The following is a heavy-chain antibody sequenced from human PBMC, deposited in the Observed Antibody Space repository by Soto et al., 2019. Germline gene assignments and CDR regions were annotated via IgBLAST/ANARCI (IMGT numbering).Heavy chain of an antibody. CDR1: GFTFSYYA. CDR3: AKWCSGGSCYPPGGY. V-gene: IGHV3-23*01. D-gene: IGHD2-15*01. J-gene: IGHJ4*02. Sequence: EVQLLESGGGLVQPGGSLRLSCAASGFTFSYYAMNWVRQAPGKGLEWVSAISGSSSSTYYADSVKGRFTISRDNSKNPLYLQMNSLRAEDTAVYYCAKWCSGGSCYPPGGYWGQGTLVTVSS. CDR2: ISGSSSST.